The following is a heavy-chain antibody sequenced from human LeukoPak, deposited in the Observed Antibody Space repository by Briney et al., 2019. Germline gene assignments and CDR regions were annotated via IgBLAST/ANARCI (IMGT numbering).Heavy chain of an antibody. CDR2: IWYDGSNK. CDR1: GFTFSSYG. CDR3: ARVRDPYCGGDCLGLNWFDP. Sequence: GGSLRLSCAASGFTFSSYGMHWVRQAPGKGLEWVAVIWYDGSNKYYADSVEGRFTIFRDNSKNTLYLQMNSLRAEDTAVYYCARVRDPYCGGDCLGLNWFDPWGQGTLVAVSS. J-gene: IGHJ5*02. V-gene: IGHV3-33*01. D-gene: IGHD2-21*02.